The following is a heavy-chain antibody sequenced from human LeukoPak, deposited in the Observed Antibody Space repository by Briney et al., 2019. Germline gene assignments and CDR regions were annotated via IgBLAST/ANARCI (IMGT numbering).Heavy chain of an antibody. V-gene: IGHV4-30-2*01. D-gene: IGHD3-16*01. Sequence: SQTLSLTCAVSGGSISSGGYSWSWIRQPPGKGLEWIGYIYHSGSTYYNPSLKSRVTISVDRSKNQFSLKLSSVTAADTAVYYCASGGNVFDIWGQGTMVTVSS. J-gene: IGHJ3*02. CDR3: ASGGNVFDI. CDR1: GGSISSGGYS. CDR2: IYHSGST.